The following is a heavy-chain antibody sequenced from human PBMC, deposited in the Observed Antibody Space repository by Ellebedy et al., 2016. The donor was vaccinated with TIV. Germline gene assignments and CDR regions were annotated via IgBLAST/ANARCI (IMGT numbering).Heavy chain of an antibody. V-gene: IGHV1-18*04. CDR1: GYTFTSYG. CDR3: ARDVDIVATISPGDY. CDR2: ISAYNGNT. J-gene: IGHJ4*02. D-gene: IGHD5-12*01. Sequence: ASVKVSCKASGYTFTSYGISWVRQAPGQGLEWMGWISAYNGNTNYAQKLQGRVTMTTDTSTSTAYMELRSLRSDDTAVYYCARDVDIVATISPGDYWGQGTLVTVSS.